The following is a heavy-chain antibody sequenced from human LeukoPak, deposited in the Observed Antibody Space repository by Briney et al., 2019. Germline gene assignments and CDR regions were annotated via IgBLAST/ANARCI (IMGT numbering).Heavy chain of an antibody. CDR3: ATLGSVTDY. D-gene: IGHD4-17*01. CDR2: MNPNSGNT. V-gene: IGHV1-8*01. Sequence: GASVKVSCKASGYTFTSYDINWVRQATGQGLEWMGWMNPNSGNTGYAQKFQGRVTITADESTSTAYMELSSLRSEDTAVYYCATLGSVTDYWGQGTLVTVSS. J-gene: IGHJ4*02. CDR1: GYTFTSYD.